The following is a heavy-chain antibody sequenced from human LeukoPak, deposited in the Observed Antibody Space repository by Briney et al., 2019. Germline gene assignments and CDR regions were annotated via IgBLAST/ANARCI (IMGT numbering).Heavy chain of an antibody. J-gene: IGHJ4*02. CDR3: GKVGGNTNS. D-gene: IGHD4-23*01. V-gene: IGHV4-30-4*03. Sequence: SQSLSLTCTVSGASITSDIFYWNWIRRSPGKGLEWIGAIHNSLGTSYNPSLESRLTISVDPSENKFFLKMTSVTDADTATYYRGKVGGNTNSWGQGTLVTVS. CDR1: GASITSDIFY. CDR2: IHNSLGT.